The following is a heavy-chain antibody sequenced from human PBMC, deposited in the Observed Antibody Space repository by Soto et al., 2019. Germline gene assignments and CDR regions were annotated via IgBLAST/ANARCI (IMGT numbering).Heavy chain of an antibody. D-gene: IGHD7-27*01. V-gene: IGHV1-8*01. CDR3: ARERRLGIDGMDV. CDR2: MNRNSGNT. CDR1: GYTFTSDD. Sequence: QVQLVQSGAEVKKPGASVKVSCKASGYTFTSDDINWVRQATGQGLEWMGWMNRNSGNTGYAQKFQGRVTMTWNTSISTAYMGLSSLSSEDTAVYSCARERRLGIDGMDVWGQGTTVTVSS. J-gene: IGHJ6*02.